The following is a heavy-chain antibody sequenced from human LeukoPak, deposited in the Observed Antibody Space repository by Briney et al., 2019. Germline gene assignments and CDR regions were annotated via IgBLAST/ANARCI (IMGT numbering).Heavy chain of an antibody. V-gene: IGHV4-59*01. CDR3: ARSPGVGYYYYMDV. CDR1: GGALISNY. J-gene: IGHJ6*03. Sequence: SETLSLTCNVSGGALISNYWSWIRQSPGKGLDWIGYVYYNSGSTSYCPSLNSRVTISVDTSKNQFYLKLTSVTAADTAMYYCARSPGVGYYYYMDVWGKGTTVIVSS. D-gene: IGHD2-15*01. CDR2: VYYNSGST.